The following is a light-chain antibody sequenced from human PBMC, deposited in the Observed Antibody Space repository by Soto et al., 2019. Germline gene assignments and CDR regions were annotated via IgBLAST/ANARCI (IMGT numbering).Light chain of an antibody. CDR3: QHYNSYSEA. CDR2: KAS. Sequence: DIQLTQSPSTLSGPVGDRVTITCRACQTISSWLAWYQQKPGKAPKLLIYKASTLKSGVPSRFSGSGSGTEFTLTISSLQPDDFATYYCQHYNSYSEALGQGTKVDIK. V-gene: IGKV1-5*03. J-gene: IGKJ1*01. CDR1: QTISSW.